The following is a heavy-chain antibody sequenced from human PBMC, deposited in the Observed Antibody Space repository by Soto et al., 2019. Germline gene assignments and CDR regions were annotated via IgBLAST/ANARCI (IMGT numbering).Heavy chain of an antibody. CDR3: ARGVGATSFDY. CDR1: GGSISSGGYY. Sequence: QVQLQESGPGLVKPSQTLSLTCTVSGGSISSGGYYWSWIRQHPGKGLEWIGYIYYSGSTYYNPSLQSRVTISVDTSKSQVSLKLSAVTAADTAVYYCARGVGATSFDYWGQGTLVTVSS. V-gene: IGHV4-31*03. CDR2: IYYSGST. D-gene: IGHD1-26*01. J-gene: IGHJ4*02.